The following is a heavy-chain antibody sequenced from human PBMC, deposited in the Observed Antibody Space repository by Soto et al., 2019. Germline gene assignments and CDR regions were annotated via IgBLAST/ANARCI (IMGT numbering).Heavy chain of an antibody. V-gene: IGHV5-10-1*01. CDR2: IDPSDSYT. J-gene: IGHJ3*02. Sequence: GESLKISCKGSGYSFTSYWISWVRQMPGKGLEWMGRIDPSDSYTNYSPSFQGHVAISADKSISTAYLQWSSLKASDTAMYYCARHRSDSREACDIWGQGTMVTVSS. D-gene: IGHD3-22*01. CDR3: ARHRSDSREACDI. CDR1: GYSFTSYW.